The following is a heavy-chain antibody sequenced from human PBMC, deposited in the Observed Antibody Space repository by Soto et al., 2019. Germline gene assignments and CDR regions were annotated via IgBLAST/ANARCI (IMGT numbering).Heavy chain of an antibody. J-gene: IGHJ4*02. V-gene: IGHV4-34*01. CDR1: GGSCSGYY. D-gene: IGHD6-19*01. CDR2: INHSGST. Sequence: PSETLSLTCAVYGGSCSGYYGSWIGQPPGKGLEWIGEINHSGSTNYNPSLKRRVTISVDTSKNQFSLKLSSVTAADTAVYYCERIGGQQWLVQGFDYWGQGTLVTVSS. CDR3: ERIGGQQWLVQGFDY.